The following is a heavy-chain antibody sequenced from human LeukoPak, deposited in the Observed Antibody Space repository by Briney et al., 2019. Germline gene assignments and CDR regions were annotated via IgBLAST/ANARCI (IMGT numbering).Heavy chain of an antibody. J-gene: IGHJ4*02. V-gene: IGHV3-30*01. CDR3: AREDSSSSLY. D-gene: IGHD6-6*01. CDR2: ISYDGSNK. Sequence: PGRSLRLSCAASGFTFRSYAMHWVRQAPGKGLEWVAVISYDGSNKYYADSVKGRFTISRDNSKNTLYLQMNSLRAEDTAVYYCAREDSSSSLYWGQGTLVTVSS. CDR1: GFTFRSYA.